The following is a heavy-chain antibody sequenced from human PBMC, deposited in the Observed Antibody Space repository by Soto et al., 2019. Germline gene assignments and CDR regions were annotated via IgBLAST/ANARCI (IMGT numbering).Heavy chain of an antibody. Sequence: SETLSITCTVSGGSISSGGYYWSWIRQHPGKGLEWIGYIYYSGSTYYNPSLKSRVTISVDTSKNQFSLKLSSVTAADTAVYYCARDAVAGWVFDYWGQGTLVTVSS. CDR2: IYYSGST. J-gene: IGHJ4*02. D-gene: IGHD6-19*01. V-gene: IGHV4-31*03. CDR3: ARDAVAGWVFDY. CDR1: GGSISSGGYY.